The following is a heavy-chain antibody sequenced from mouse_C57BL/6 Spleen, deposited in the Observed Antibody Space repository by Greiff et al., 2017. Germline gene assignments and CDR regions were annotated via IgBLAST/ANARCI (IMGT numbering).Heavy chain of an antibody. D-gene: IGHD1-1*01. CDR2: ISGGGGNT. J-gene: IGHJ2*01. Sequence: EVKLVESGGGLVKPGGSLKLSCAASGFTFSSYTMSWVRQTPEKRLEWVATISGGGGNTYYPDSVKGRFTISRDNAKNTLYLQMSSLRSEDTALYYCARRTVVAPYFDYWGQGTTLTVSS. CDR3: ARRTVVAPYFDY. CDR1: GFTFSSYT. V-gene: IGHV5-9*01.